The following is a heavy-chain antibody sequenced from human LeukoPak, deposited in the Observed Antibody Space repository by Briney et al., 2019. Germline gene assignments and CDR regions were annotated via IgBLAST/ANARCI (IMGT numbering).Heavy chain of an antibody. V-gene: IGHV3-23*01. D-gene: IGHD5-24*01. CDR2: ISGSGGST. Sequence: PGGSLRLSCAASGFTFSSYAMSWVRQAPGKGLEWVSAISGSGGSTYYADSVKGRLTISRDNSKNTLYLQMNSLRAEDTAVYYCARDQSPVEMATMPDYWGQGTLVTVSS. J-gene: IGHJ4*02. CDR1: GFTFSSYA. CDR3: ARDQSPVEMATMPDY.